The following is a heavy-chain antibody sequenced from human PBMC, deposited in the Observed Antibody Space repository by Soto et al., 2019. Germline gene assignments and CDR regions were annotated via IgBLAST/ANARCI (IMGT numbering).Heavy chain of an antibody. Sequence: PSETLSLTCTVSGGSISSGNYYWSWIRQPPGKGLEWIGEINHSGSTNYNPSLKSRVTISVDTSKNQFSLKLSSVTAADTAVYYCARRYSSAFDIWGQGTMVTVSS. CDR3: ARRYSSAFDI. J-gene: IGHJ3*02. V-gene: IGHV4-39*07. CDR1: GGSISSGNYY. D-gene: IGHD6-13*01. CDR2: INHSGST.